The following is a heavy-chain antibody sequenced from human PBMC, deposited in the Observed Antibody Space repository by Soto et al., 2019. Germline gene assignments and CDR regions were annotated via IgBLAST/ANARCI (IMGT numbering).Heavy chain of an antibody. J-gene: IGHJ5*01. Sequence: PSETLSLTCGVLGGAFSDSDWSWGRQAPEKGLEWIGKIANSDSTYYNPSLKSRDTISGDTSKNQTSLVVRSVTAADTAVYFCARGRTAIATRWFDSWGQGTLVTVSS. CDR2: IANSDST. D-gene: IGHD1-1*01. CDR3: ARGRTAIATRWFDS. V-gene: IGHV4-34*01. CDR1: GGAFSDSD.